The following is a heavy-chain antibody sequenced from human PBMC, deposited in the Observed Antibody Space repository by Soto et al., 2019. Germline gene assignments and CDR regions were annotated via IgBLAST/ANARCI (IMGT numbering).Heavy chain of an antibody. V-gene: IGHV3-7*01. D-gene: IGHD1-1*01. CDR2: IKQDGSEK. CDR1: GFTFSSYW. CDR3: GADKYYFDF. Sequence: GGSLRLSCAASGFTFSSYWMSWVRQAPGKGLEWVANIKQDGSEKYYVDSVKGRFTISRDNAKNSLYLQMNSLRAETNGWNGFGADKYYFDFWGQGTLVTVSS. J-gene: IGHJ4*02.